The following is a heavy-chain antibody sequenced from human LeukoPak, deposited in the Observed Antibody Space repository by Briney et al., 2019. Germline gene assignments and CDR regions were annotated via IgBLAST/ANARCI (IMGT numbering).Heavy chain of an antibody. CDR1: EFTFTTYW. J-gene: IGHJ4*02. D-gene: IGHD3-10*01. CDR3: ARLSEMLRGPEVIYYFEH. Sequence: GGSLRLSCEASEFTFTTYWMSWVRQAPGKGLEWVANIKQDGSEKYYVDSVKGRFTISRDNAKNSVCLQMNSLRAEDTAVYYCARLSEMLRGPEVIYYFEHWGQGTLVTVSS. V-gene: IGHV3-7*01. CDR2: IKQDGSEK.